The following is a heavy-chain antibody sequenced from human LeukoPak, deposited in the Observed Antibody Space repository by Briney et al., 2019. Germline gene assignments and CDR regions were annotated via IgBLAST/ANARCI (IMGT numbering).Heavy chain of an antibody. J-gene: IGHJ3*02. V-gene: IGHV4-30-2*01. CDR3: ARDLAASDAFDI. D-gene: IGHD6-13*01. CDR2: VYHGGST. CDR1: GGSISSGGYY. Sequence: PSETLSLTCTVSGGSISSGGYYWSWIRQPLGKGLEWIGYVYHGGSTYYNPSLKSRVTISVDRSKNQFSLKLGSVTAADTAVYYCARDLAASDAFDIWGQGTMVTVSS.